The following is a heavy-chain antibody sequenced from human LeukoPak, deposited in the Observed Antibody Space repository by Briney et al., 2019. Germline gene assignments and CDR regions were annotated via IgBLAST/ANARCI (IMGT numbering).Heavy chain of an antibody. Sequence: GGSLRLSCATSGFTVSSSYLSWVRQAPGKGLEWVSVIYSDGSTYYADSVKGRFTISRDNSKNTLYLQMNSLRAEDTAVYFCARDQDMGYSSGWSAFDYWGQGTLVTVSS. CDR1: GFTVSSSY. D-gene: IGHD6-19*01. J-gene: IGHJ4*02. CDR3: ARDQDMGYSSGWSAFDY. V-gene: IGHV3-66*01. CDR2: IYSDGST.